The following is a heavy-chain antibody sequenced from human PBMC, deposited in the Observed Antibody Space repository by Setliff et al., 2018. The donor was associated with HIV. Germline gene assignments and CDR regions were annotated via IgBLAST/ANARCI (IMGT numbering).Heavy chain of an antibody. Sequence: GGSLRLSCAASGFTFNYYAMSWVRQAPGKGLEWVSTIYSDNSRTYYADSVKGRFTISRDNSKSTFYLQMNSLRAEDAALYFCAKDIRGADDAFNVWGQGTMVTVSS. D-gene: IGHD1-26*01. V-gene: IGHV3-23*03. CDR3: AKDIRGADDAFNV. CDR1: GFTFNYYA. J-gene: IGHJ3*01. CDR2: IYSDNSRT.